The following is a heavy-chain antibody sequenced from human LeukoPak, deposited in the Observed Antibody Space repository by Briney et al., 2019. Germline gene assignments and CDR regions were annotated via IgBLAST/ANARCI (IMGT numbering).Heavy chain of an antibody. V-gene: IGHV3-74*01. CDR3: AKDPNFYYCMDV. CDR1: GFTFSSYW. J-gene: IGHJ6*03. CDR2: ISSDGSST. Sequence: GGSLRLSCVASGFTFSSYWMHWVRQAPGKGLVWVSRISSDGSSTSYADSVKGRFTISRDNAKNTVYLEMNSLRAEDTAVYYCAKDPNFYYCMDVWGKGTTVTISS.